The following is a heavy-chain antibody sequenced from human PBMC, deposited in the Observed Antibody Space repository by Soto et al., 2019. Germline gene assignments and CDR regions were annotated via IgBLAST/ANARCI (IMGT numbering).Heavy chain of an antibody. CDR2: ISYDGTNK. Sequence: GGSLRLSCAASGFTFSTFSIHWVRQAPGKGLEWVTAISYDGTNKYYADSVKGRLAISRDNSKNTLYLQMNSLRAEDTAVYYCARASAAVAGHFDYWGQGALVTVS. CDR1: GFTFSTFS. D-gene: IGHD6-19*01. CDR3: ARASAAVAGHFDY. V-gene: IGHV3-30*09. J-gene: IGHJ4*02.